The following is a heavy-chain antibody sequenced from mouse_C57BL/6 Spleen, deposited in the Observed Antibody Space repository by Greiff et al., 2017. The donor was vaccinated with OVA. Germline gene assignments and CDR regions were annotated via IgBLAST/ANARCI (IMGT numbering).Heavy chain of an antibody. CDR3: TPFTTVVATRENY. D-gene: IGHD1-1*01. CDR1: GFNIKDDY. Sequence: EVQLQESGAELVRPGASVKLSCTASGFNIKDDYMHWVKQRPEQGLEWIGWIDPENGDTEYASKFQGKATITADTSSNTAYLQLSSLTSEDTAVYYCTPFTTVVATRENYWGQGTTLKVSS. V-gene: IGHV14-4*01. CDR2: IDPENGDT. J-gene: IGHJ2*01.